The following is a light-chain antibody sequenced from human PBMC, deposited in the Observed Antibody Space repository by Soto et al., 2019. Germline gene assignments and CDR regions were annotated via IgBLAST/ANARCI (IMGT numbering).Light chain of an antibody. CDR2: GAS. V-gene: IGKV3-15*01. CDR1: HSVDSN. J-gene: IGKJ5*01. CDR3: QQYNNWPPIT. Sequence: EIVLTQSPGTLSLSPGERATLSCRASHSVDSNYLAWYQQKPGQAPRLLIYGASTRATGIPARFSGSGSGTEFTLTISSLQSEDFAVYYCQQYNNWPPITFGQGTRLEIK.